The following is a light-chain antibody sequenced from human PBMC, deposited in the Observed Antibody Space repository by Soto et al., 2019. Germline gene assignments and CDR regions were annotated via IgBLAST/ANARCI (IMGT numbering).Light chain of an antibody. CDR2: AVN. CDR3: CSYAGSYTWV. CDR1: SSDVGDYNY. J-gene: IGLJ3*02. Sequence: QSALTQPRSVSGSPGQSVTISCTGTSSDVGDYNYVSWYQQHPGKAPKLLIYAVNMRPSGVPDRFSGSKSGNTASLTISGRQAEDEADDSCCSYAGSYTWVFGGGTKVTVL. V-gene: IGLV2-11*01.